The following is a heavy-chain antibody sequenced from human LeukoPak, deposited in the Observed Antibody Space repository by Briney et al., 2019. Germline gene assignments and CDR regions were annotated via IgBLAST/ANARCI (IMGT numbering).Heavy chain of an antibody. Sequence: SVKVSCKASGGTFSSYAISWVRQAPGQGLEWMGGIIPIFGTANYAQKFQGRVTITADESTSTAYMELSSLRSEDTAAYYCARDAGYSYGFDYWGQGTLVTVSS. CDR1: GGTFSSYA. CDR2: IIPIFGTA. V-gene: IGHV1-69*13. D-gene: IGHD5-18*01. J-gene: IGHJ4*02. CDR3: ARDAGYSYGFDY.